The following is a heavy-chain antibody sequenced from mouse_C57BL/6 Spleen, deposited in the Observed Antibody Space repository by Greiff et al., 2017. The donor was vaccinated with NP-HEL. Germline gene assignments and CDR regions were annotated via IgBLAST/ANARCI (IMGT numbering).Heavy chain of an antibody. CDR2: IHPNSGST. CDR1: GYTFTSYW. CDR3: ARLSQAYYSNFAY. D-gene: IGHD2-5*01. V-gene: IGHV1-64*01. J-gene: IGHJ3*01. Sequence: VKLQQPGAELVKPGASVKLSCKASGYTFTSYWMHWVKQRPGQGLEWIGMIHPNSGSTNYNEKFKSKATLTVDKSSSTAYMQLSSLTSEDSAVYYCARLSQAYYSNFAYWGQGTLVTVSA.